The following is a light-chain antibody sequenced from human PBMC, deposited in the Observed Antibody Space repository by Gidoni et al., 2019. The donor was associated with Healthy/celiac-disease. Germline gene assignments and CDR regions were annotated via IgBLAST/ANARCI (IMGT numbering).Light chain of an antibody. V-gene: IGLV1-47*01. CDR2: RNN. CDR3: AAWDDSLSGEEV. Sequence: GRRVTISCSGSSSNIGSNYVYWYQQLPGTAPKLLIYRNNQRPSGVPDRFSGSKSGTSASLAISGLRSEDEADYYCAAWDDSLSGEEVFGGGTKLTVL. CDR1: SSNIGSNY. J-gene: IGLJ2*01.